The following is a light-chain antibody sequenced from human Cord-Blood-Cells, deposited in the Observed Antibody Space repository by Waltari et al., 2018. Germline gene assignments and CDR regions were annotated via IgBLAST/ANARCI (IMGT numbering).Light chain of an antibody. CDR1: SSDVGGYNY. J-gene: IGLJ2*01. V-gene: IGLV2-8*01. CDR2: EVS. Sequence: QSALTQPPSASGSPGQSVTISCTGTSSDVGGYNYVSWYQQHPGKAPKLMIYEVSKRPAGCPDRFSGSKSVNTASLTVSGLQAEDEADYYCSSYAGSNNLVFGGGTKLTVL. CDR3: SSYAGSNNLV.